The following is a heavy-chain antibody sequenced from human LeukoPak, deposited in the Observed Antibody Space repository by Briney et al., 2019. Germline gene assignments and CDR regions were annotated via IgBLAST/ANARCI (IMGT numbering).Heavy chain of an antibody. CDR2: IKSKADGGTA. V-gene: IGHV3-15*01. Sequence: GGSLRLSCAASGFTFSNAWMSWVRQAPGKGLEWVGRIKSKADGGTADYAEPVKGRFTISRDDSKNIVYLQMNSLRAEDTAVYYCARDDSAGMGIAAAADDAFDIWGQGTMVTVSS. J-gene: IGHJ3*02. CDR1: GFTFSNAW. D-gene: IGHD6-13*01. CDR3: ARDDSAGMGIAAAADDAFDI.